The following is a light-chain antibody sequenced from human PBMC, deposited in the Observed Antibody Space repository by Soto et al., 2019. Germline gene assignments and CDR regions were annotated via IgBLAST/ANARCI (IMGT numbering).Light chain of an antibody. CDR1: SSDVGSYNL. J-gene: IGLJ2*01. CDR3: CSYAGSSPV. CDR2: EGS. Sequence: QSVLTQPASVSGSPGQSITISCTGTSSDVGSYNLVSWYQQHPGKAPKLMIYEGSKRPSGVSNRFFGSKSGNTASLTISGLQAEDEADYYCCSYAGSSPVFGGGTKLTVL. V-gene: IGLV2-23*01.